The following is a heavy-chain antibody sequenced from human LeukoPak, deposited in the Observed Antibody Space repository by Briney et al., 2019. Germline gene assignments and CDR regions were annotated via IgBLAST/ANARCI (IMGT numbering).Heavy chain of an antibody. CDR2: IYSGGST. V-gene: IGHV3-53*04. D-gene: IGHD1-14*01. CDR1: GFTVSSNY. J-gene: IGHJ3*02. CDR3: ARTIRSRASDAFDI. Sequence: RGSLRLSCAASGFTVSSNYMSWVRQAPGKGLEWVSVIYSGGSTYYADSVKGRFTISRHNSKNTLYLQMNSLRAEDTAVYYCARTIRSRASDAFDIWGQGTMVTVSS.